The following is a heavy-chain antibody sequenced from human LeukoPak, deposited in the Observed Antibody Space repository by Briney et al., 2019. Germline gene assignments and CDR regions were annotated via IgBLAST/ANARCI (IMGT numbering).Heavy chain of an antibody. CDR1: GFTFSSYW. J-gene: IGHJ6*02. CDR3: AKAGGFSYYYGMDV. CDR2: IKQDGSVK. Sequence: GGSLRLSCAASGFTFSSYWMTWVRQAPGKGLEWVANIKQDGSVKYYVDSVKGRFTISRDNAKNSLYLQMNSLRAEDTALYYCAKAGGFSYYYGMDVWGQGTTVTVSS. V-gene: IGHV3-7*03. D-gene: IGHD3-3*01.